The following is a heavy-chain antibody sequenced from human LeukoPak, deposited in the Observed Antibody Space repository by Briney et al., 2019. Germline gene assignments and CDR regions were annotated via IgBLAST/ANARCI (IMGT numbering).Heavy chain of an antibody. CDR2: MNSGGTTI. CDR3: ASGGNYYLDY. Sequence: GGSLRLSCAVSGFTFTSAWMHWVRQAPGKGLEWVSRMNSGGTTINYADSVKGRFTISRDNAKSTLYLQMHSLTAEDTAVYFCASGGNYYLDYWGQGTLATVSS. J-gene: IGHJ4*02. CDR1: GFTFTSAW. V-gene: IGHV3-74*01.